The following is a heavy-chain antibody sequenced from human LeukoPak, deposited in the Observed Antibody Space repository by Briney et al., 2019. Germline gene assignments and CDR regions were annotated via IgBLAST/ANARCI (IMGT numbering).Heavy chain of an antibody. Sequence: QAGGSLRLSCAASGFTFSSYWMSWVRQAPGKGLEWVANIKQDGSEKYYVDSVKGRFTISRDNAKNSLYLQMNSLRAEDTAVYYCARISGYEPRHPVYYYYYYMDVWGKGTTVTISS. CDR3: ARISGYEPRHPVYYYYYYMDV. J-gene: IGHJ6*03. CDR2: IKQDGSEK. V-gene: IGHV3-7*01. D-gene: IGHD5-12*01. CDR1: GFTFSSYW.